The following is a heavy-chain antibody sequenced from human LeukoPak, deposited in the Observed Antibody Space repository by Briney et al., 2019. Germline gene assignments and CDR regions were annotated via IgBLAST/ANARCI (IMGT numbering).Heavy chain of an antibody. CDR3: ARARGAGRPETGGRGGCSSTSCYTDFRSWFDP. D-gene: IGHD2-2*02. J-gene: IGHJ5*02. CDR2: IYYSGST. V-gene: IGHV4-31*03. CDR1: GGSISSGGYY. Sequence: SETLSLTCTVSGGSISSGGYYWSWIRQHPGKGLEWIGYIYYSGSTYYNPSLKSRVTISVDTSKNQFSLKLSSVTAADTAVYYCARARGAGRPETGGRGGCSSTSCYTDFRSWFDPWGQGTLVTVSS.